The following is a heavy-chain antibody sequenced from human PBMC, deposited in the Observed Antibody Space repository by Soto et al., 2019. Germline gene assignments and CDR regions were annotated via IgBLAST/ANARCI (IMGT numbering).Heavy chain of an antibody. CDR1: GYAFTGYY. V-gene: IGHV1-2*02. J-gene: IGHJ4*02. CDR2: INPNSGDT. CDR3: DSSGYTTFDY. D-gene: IGHD3-22*01. Sequence: GASVKVSFKSSGYAFTGYYIHWVRQAPGQGLEWMGWINPNSGDTNYAQKFQGRVTMTRDTSFSTAYMELSSLRSDDTDVYYYDSSGYTTFDYWGQGTLVTVSS.